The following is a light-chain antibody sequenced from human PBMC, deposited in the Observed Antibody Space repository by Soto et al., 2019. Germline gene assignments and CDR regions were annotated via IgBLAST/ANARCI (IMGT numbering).Light chain of an antibody. CDR2: DVS. CDR3: SSYTSSNTLVV. J-gene: IGLJ2*01. Sequence: QSALTQPASVSGSPGQSITISCTGTSSAIGGFNYVSWYQQYPGKAPKLMISDVSNRPSGVSNRFSGSKSGNTASLTISGLQAEDEADYYCSSYTSSNTLVVFGGGTKLTVL. CDR1: SSAIGGFNY. V-gene: IGLV2-14*01.